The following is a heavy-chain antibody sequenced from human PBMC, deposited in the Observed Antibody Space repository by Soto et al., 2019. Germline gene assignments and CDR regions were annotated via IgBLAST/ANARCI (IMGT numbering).Heavy chain of an antibody. Sequence: SETLSLTCTVSGGSISSYYWSWIRQPPGKGVEWIGYIYYSGSTNYNPSLKSRVTISVDTSKNQFSLKLSSVTAADTAVYYCTRAMYYYDSSGYYYAWFYPWGQGTLVTVSA. CDR2: IYYSGST. J-gene: IGHJ5*02. V-gene: IGHV4-59*01. CDR3: TRAMYYYDSSGYYYAWFYP. D-gene: IGHD3-22*01. CDR1: GGSISSYY.